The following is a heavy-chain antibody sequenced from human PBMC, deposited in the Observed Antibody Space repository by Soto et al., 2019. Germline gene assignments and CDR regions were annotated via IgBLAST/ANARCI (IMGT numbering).Heavy chain of an antibody. V-gene: IGHV3-30*18. CDR3: AKDPFIFITRIEWSQSWFVT. CDR2: ISYDGSNK. Sequence: AGGSLRLSCAASGFTFSSYGLHWVREAPGKGLEWVAVISYDGSNKYYADSVKGRFTISRDNSKNTLYLQMNSLRAEDTAVYYCAKDPFIFITRIEWSQSWFVTWGQGT. D-gene: IGHD3-22*01. J-gene: IGHJ5*02. CDR1: GFTFSSYG.